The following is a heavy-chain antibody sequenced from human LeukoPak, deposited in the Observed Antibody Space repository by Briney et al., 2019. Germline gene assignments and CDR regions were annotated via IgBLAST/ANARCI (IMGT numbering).Heavy chain of an antibody. J-gene: IGHJ4*02. CDR1: GGTFSSYA. Sequence: GASVKVSCKASGGTFSSYAISWVRQAPGQGLEWMGGIIPIFGTANYAQKFQGRVTITTDESTSTAYMELSSLRSEDTAAYYCAREVVSYFDYWGQGTLVTVSS. V-gene: IGHV1-69*05. CDR2: IIPIFGTA. CDR3: AREVVSYFDY. D-gene: IGHD2-21*01.